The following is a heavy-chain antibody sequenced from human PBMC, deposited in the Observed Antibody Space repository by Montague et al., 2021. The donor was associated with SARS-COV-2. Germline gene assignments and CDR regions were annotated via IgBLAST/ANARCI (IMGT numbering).Heavy chain of an antibody. V-gene: IGHV4-59*01. D-gene: IGHD3-10*02. Sequence: SETLSLTCTVSGGSISNYYWSWIRQSPGKGLEWIAYMYYSGSTKNNHSLKSRATISVDTSKNKFSLTLSSMTAADTAVYYCARARGGTMFGVIGAYYGMDIWGQGTTVTVS. CDR1: GGSISNYY. CDR3: ARARGGTMFGVIGAYYGMDI. CDR2: MYYSGST. J-gene: IGHJ6*02.